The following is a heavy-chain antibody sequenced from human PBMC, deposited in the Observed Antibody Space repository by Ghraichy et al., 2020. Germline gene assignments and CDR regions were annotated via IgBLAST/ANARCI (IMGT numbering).Heavy chain of an antibody. J-gene: IGHJ6*02. Sequence: ASVKVSCKASGYTFTGYYMHWVRQAPGQGLEWMGWINPNSGGTNYAQKFQGRVTMTRDTSISTAYMELSRLRSDDTAVYYCARVRVPGIAARYIYYYGMDVWGQGTTVTVSS. CDR1: GYTFTGYY. V-gene: IGHV1-2*02. CDR2: INPNSGGT. CDR3: ARVRVPGIAARYIYYYGMDV. D-gene: IGHD6-6*01.